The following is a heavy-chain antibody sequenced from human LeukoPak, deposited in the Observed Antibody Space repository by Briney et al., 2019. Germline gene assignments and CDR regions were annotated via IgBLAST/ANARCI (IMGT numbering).Heavy chain of an antibody. Sequence: GGSLRLSCAASGFTFSSYEMNWVRQAPGKGLEWVSYISSSSSTIYYADSVKGRFTISRDNAKNSLYLQMNSLRAEDTAVYYCARGSNWLFAVWGQGTLVTVSS. J-gene: IGHJ4*02. CDR2: ISSSSSTI. V-gene: IGHV3-48*01. D-gene: IGHD3-9*01. CDR1: GFTFSSYE. CDR3: ARGSNWLFAV.